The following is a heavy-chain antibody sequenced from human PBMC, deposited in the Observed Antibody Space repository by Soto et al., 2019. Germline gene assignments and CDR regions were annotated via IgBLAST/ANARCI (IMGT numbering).Heavy chain of an antibody. CDR3: AREAGIVATITYDYYYYYGMDV. J-gene: IGHJ6*02. V-gene: IGHV3-30-3*01. D-gene: IGHD5-12*01. Sequence: QVPLVESGGGVVQPGRSLRLSCAASGFTFSSYAMHWVRQAPGKGLEWVAVISYDGSNKYYADSVKGRFTISRDNSKNALYLQMNSLRAEDTAVYYCAREAGIVATITYDYYYYYGMDVWGQGTTVTVSS. CDR2: ISYDGSNK. CDR1: GFTFSSYA.